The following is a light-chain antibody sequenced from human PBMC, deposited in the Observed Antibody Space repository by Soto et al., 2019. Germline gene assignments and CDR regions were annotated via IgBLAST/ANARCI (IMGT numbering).Light chain of an antibody. CDR3: PKYNSAPRT. V-gene: IGKV1-27*01. CDR2: AAS. CDR1: QGISNY. J-gene: IGKJ1*01. Sequence: DLQMTQSPSSLSASVGDRVTITCRASQGISNYLAWYQQKPGKVPKLLIYAASTLQSGVPSRFSCSGSGTDFTLTISCLQPEDVATESFPKYNSAPRTFGQGTKLEIK.